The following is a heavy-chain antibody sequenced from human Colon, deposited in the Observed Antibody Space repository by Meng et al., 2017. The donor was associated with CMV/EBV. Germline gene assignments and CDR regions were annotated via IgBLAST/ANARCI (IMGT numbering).Heavy chain of an antibody. CDR1: GFNFGGSG. CDR2: ISFDGSLK. J-gene: IGHJ4*02. V-gene: IGHV3-30*12. CDR3: ARAERCGGDCYDRPFDR. Sequence: GGSLRLSCSTSGFNFGGSGMHWVRQAPGKGLEWVALISFDGSLKYYVDSVKGRFTISRDNSKNSVYLQMNNLRVDDTAIYYCARAERCGGDCYDRPFDRWGQGTLVTVSS. D-gene: IGHD2-21*01.